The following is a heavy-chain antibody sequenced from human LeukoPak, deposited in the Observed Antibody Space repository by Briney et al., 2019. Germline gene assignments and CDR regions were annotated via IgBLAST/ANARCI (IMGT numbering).Heavy chain of an antibody. CDR2: ITNRGSYL. Sequence: GGSLRLSCTASGFTFSSYSMNWVRQAPGKGLEWVSSITNRGSYLYYADSVKGRFTISRDNAKNSLYLQMNSLRAEDTALYYCARSLGIFGVVIAFMDVWGKGTTVTVSS. CDR1: GFTFSSYS. D-gene: IGHD3-3*01. V-gene: IGHV3-21*04. J-gene: IGHJ6*03. CDR3: ARSLGIFGVVIAFMDV.